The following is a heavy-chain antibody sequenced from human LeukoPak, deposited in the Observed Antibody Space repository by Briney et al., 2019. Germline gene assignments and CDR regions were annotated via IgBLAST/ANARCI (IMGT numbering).Heavy chain of an antibody. V-gene: IGHV3-30-3*01. J-gene: IGHJ6*02. Sequence: RSLGLSCSASGFNFNSYAMDWVRQAPGKGVEWVAVISYDGSNKYYADAVKGRFTISRDNSKNTLYLQMNSLRAEDTAVYYCARDLTVTDYYYYGMDVWGQGTTVTVSS. CDR2: ISYDGSNK. CDR3: ARDLTVTDYYYYGMDV. CDR1: GFNFNSYA. D-gene: IGHD4-11*01.